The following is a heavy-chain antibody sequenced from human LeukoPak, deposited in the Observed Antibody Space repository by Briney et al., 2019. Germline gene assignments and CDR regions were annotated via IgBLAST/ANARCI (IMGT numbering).Heavy chain of an antibody. CDR1: GGSISSYY. D-gene: IGHD3-10*01. J-gene: IGHJ4*02. Sequence: SETLSLTCTVSGGSISSYYWSWIRQPPGKGLEWIGYIYYSGSTNYNPSLKSRVTISVDTSKNQFSLKLSSVTAADTAVYYCARRRSGSYYNRAFDYWGQGTLVTVSS. V-gene: IGHV4-59*08. CDR2: IYYSGST. CDR3: ARRRSGSYYNRAFDY.